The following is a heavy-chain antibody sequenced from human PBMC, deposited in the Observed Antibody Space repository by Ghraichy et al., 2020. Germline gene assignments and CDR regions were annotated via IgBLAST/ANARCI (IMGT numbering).Heavy chain of an antibody. J-gene: IGHJ2*01. CDR3: VRDKGGGWYFDL. CDR2: IKKDGSEK. V-gene: IGHV3-7*01. CDR1: GFTFSAYW. D-gene: IGHD3-16*01. Sequence: GESLNISCAASGFTFSAYWMSWVRQAPGKGLEWVANIKKDGSEKYYVDSVKGRFTISRDNAKNSVYLQMSSLRAEDTAVYYCVRDKGGGWYFDLWGRGTLVTVSS.